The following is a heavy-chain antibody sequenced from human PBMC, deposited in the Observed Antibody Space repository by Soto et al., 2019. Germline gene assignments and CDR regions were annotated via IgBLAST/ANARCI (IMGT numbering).Heavy chain of an antibody. CDR1: GGSISSYY. D-gene: IGHD1-26*01. Sequence: SDTLSLTCTVSGGSISSYYWSWIRQPPGKGLEWIGYMYYGGRTNYDPSLKSRVTISVDTSKMQVSLKLSSVTAADTAVYFCARGTPSPLIVRGSRGPWVDTWSQGILVT. CDR3: ARGTPSPLIVRGSRGPWVDT. J-gene: IGHJ5*02. V-gene: IGHV4-59*08. CDR2: MYYGGRT.